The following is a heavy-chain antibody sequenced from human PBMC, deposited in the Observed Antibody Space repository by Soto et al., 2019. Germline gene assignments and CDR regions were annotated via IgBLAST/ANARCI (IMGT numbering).Heavy chain of an antibody. D-gene: IGHD2-2*02. Sequence: QEQLVQSGGEVKKPGASVRVSCKASGYTLTKYGITWVRQAPGQGLEWMGWIGVYNGKTNYARKLQGRVIMTADTSASTASMELRSFRSDDTAVYYCSRSRYCTSPSCYNHYYYGMDIWGEGTTVSVSS. V-gene: IGHV1-18*04. CDR3: SRSRYCTSPSCYNHYYYGMDI. J-gene: IGHJ6*04. CDR1: GYTLTKYG. CDR2: IGVYNGKT.